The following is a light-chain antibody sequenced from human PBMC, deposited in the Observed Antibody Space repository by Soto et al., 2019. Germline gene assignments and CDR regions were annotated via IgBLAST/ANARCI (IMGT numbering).Light chain of an antibody. J-gene: IGKJ1*01. CDR3: QQRASWPWT. Sequence: VLTQSPATLSLSPGERASLSCRASQTVVGFLAWYQQKPGQAPRLLIYDASNRAAAIPARFSGSGSGTDYTLTISSLEPEDFAIYYCQQRASWPWTFGQGTKVEIK. V-gene: IGKV3-11*01. CDR1: QTVVGF. CDR2: DAS.